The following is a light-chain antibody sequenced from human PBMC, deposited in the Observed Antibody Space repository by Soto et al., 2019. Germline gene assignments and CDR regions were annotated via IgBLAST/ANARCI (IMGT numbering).Light chain of an antibody. Sequence: DIQMTQSPSSLSASVGDRVTITCRASEGISRHLNWYQQKPGKAPKLLIYAASSLKNGVPSRFSGGGSGTDFSLTISNLQPEDFATYYCQQSYSTLSITFGQGTRLEIK. CDR2: AAS. CDR1: EGISRH. V-gene: IGKV1-39*01. J-gene: IGKJ5*01. CDR3: QQSYSTLSIT.